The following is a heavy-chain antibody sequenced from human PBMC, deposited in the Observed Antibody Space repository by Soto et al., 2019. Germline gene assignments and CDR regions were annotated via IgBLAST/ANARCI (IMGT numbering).Heavy chain of an antibody. CDR3: ATVLGCSSTSCYVWWFDP. CDR2: FDPEDGET. D-gene: IGHD2-2*01. V-gene: IGHV1-24*01. Sequence: QVQLVQSGAEVKKPGASVKVSCKVSGYTLTELSMHWVRQAPGKGLEWMGGFDPEDGETIYAQKFQGRVTMTEDTSTDTAYMDLSSLRSEDTAVYYCATVLGCSSTSCYVWWFDPWGQGTLVTVSS. J-gene: IGHJ5*02. CDR1: GYTLTELS.